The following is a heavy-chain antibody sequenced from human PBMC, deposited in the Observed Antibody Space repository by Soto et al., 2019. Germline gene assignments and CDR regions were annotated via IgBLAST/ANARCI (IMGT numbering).Heavy chain of an antibody. Sequence: EVQLVESGGGLVQPGGSLRLSCAASGFTFSDHYMDWVRQAPGKGLEWVGRTRNKANSYTTEYAASVKGRFTISRDDSKNSLYLQMNSLKTEDTAVYYCASEAVAGDWYFDLWGRGTLVTVSS. CDR1: GFTFSDHY. V-gene: IGHV3-72*01. D-gene: IGHD6-19*01. CDR3: ASEAVAGDWYFDL. CDR2: TRNKANSYTT. J-gene: IGHJ2*01.